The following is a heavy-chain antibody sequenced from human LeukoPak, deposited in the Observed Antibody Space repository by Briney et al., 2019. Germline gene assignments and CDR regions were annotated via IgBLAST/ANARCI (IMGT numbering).Heavy chain of an antibody. CDR1: GFTFNSYA. J-gene: IGHJ4*02. Sequence: GGSLRLSCAAYGFTFNSYAMYWVRQAPGKGLEWVSGIFGSGGSAHYADSVKGRFTIFRDNSKNTVYLQMSSLRAEDTAVYYCAKTTTGYSSGRYPGWPADYWGQGSLVTVSS. CDR3: AKTTTGYSSGRYPGWPADY. V-gene: IGHV3-23*01. CDR2: IFGSGGSA. D-gene: IGHD6-19*01.